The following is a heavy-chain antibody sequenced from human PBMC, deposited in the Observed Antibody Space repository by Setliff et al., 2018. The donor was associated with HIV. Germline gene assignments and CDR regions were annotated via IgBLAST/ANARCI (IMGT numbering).Heavy chain of an antibody. V-gene: IGHV3-53*01. J-gene: IGHJ4*02. D-gene: IGHD1-26*01. CDR1: GYNFGIYW. Sequence: HPGGSLRLSCAASGYNFGIYWMHWVRQAPGKRPEWVSTLYGSGDTYHADSVKGRFTISRDNSKNTLYLQLDSLSADDTAVYYCARDGRNVDRDIDYWGQGTLVTVSS. CDR2: LYGSGDT. CDR3: ARDGRNVDRDIDY.